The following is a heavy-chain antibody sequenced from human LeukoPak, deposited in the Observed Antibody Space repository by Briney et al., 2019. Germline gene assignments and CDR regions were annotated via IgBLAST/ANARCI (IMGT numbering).Heavy chain of an antibody. CDR2: IYYSGST. Sequence: SETLSLTCTVSGGSISSSSYYWAWIRKPPGKGREWIGSIYYSGSTYYNPSLKSRVTISVDTSKNQFSLKLSSVTAADTAVYYCAREDDYGDFRDYWGQGTLVTVSS. D-gene: IGHD4-17*01. CDR1: GGSISSSSYY. V-gene: IGHV4-39*07. J-gene: IGHJ4*02. CDR3: AREDDYGDFRDY.